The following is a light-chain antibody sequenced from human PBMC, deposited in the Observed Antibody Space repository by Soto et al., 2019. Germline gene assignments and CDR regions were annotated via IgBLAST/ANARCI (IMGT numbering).Light chain of an antibody. J-gene: IGKJ2*01. Sequence: ELVLTQSPGTLSLSPGERATRSCRASQSFSRNFLAWYQQKPGQAPRLLIYGASSRATGIPDRFSGSGSGTDFTLTISRLEPEDFAVYYCQQYGTSPYTFGQGTKVDIK. CDR2: GAS. CDR1: QSFSRNF. V-gene: IGKV3-20*01. CDR3: QQYGTSPYT.